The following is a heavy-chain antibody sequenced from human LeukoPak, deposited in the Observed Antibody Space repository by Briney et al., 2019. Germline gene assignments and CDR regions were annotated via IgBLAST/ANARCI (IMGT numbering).Heavy chain of an antibody. CDR3: ARHVVRGVIFDWFDP. CDR1: EYNFASYW. J-gene: IGHJ5*02. D-gene: IGHD3-10*02. V-gene: IGHV5-51*01. Sequence: GESLKISCKGSEYNFASYWIAWVRQMPGKGLEWMGIIYVGDSDTRYSPSFQGQVTISADKSINNAYLQWSSLKASDTAMYYCARHVVRGVIFDWFDPWGQGTLVTVSS. CDR2: IYVGDSDT.